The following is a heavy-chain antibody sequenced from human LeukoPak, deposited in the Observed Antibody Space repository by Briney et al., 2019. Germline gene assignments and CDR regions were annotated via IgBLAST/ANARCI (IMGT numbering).Heavy chain of an antibody. V-gene: IGHV3-23*01. J-gene: IGHJ4*02. Sequence: PGGSLRLSCAASGFTFGSYAMSWVRQAPGKGLDWVSAIRGSGGSTHYADSVKGRFTISRDNAKNTLYLQMNRPGAEATAVYYCVKQGESYGDSVVDYWGQGTLVTVSS. D-gene: IGHD4-17*01. CDR1: GFTFGSYA. CDR2: IRGSGGST. CDR3: VKQGESYGDSVVDY.